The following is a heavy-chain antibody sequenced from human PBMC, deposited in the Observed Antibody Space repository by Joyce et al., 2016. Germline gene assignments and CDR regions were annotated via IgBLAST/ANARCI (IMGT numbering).Heavy chain of an antibody. CDR2: KYYDEEKQ. D-gene: IGHD5-24*01. J-gene: IGHJ3*02. Sequence: QIQLVESGGGVVQPGKSLSLSCTASGFTLINSIVHWVRQTPGKGLEWVAVKYYDEEKQLYGDSGKGRFTISKDTSKNTLYLQMTGLRVEDTAVYYCARNLQSPGTIAFDIWGQGTAVTVSS. CDR1: GFTLINSI. CDR3: ARNLQSPGTIAFDI. V-gene: IGHV3-33*01.